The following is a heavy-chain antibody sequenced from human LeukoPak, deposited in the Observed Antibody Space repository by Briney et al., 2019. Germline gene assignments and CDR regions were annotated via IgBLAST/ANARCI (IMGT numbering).Heavy chain of an antibody. Sequence: GGSLRLSCATSGFTFSSYAMSWVRQAPGKGLEWVSAISGSGGSTYYADSVKGRFTISRDNSKNTLYLQMNSLRAEDTAVYYCAKNGYSSSWYDYWGQGTLVTVSS. CDR2: ISGSGGST. CDR1: GFTFSSYA. V-gene: IGHV3-23*01. J-gene: IGHJ4*02. D-gene: IGHD6-13*01. CDR3: AKNGYSSSWYDY.